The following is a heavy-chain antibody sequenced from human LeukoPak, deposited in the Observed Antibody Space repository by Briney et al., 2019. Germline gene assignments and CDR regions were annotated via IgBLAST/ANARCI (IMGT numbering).Heavy chain of an antibody. CDR1: GGSISSGSYY. V-gene: IGHV4-61*02. Sequence: SETLSLTCTVSGGSISSGSYYWSWIRQPAGKGLEWIGRIYTSGSTNYNPSLKSRVTISVDTSKNQFSLKLSSVTAADTAVYYCAREDSLDDTSPGAFDYWGQGTLVTVSS. D-gene: IGHD3-9*01. CDR2: IYTSGST. J-gene: IGHJ4*02. CDR3: AREDSLDDTSPGAFDY.